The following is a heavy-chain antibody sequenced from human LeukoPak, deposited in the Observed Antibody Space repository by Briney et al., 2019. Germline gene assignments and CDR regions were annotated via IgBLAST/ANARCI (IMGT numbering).Heavy chain of an antibody. J-gene: IGHJ4*02. Sequence: PGGSLRLSCVASGFSFSTYEMNWVRQAPGKGLEWVAYISTSGSSVYYADSLKGRFTVSRDNAKSSLFLQVDSLTVADTAVYHCARVGREVTTGYFDDWGQGTLVAVSS. CDR3: ARVGREVTTGYFDD. CDR1: GFSFSTYE. D-gene: IGHD2-21*02. CDR2: ISTSGSSV. V-gene: IGHV3-48*03.